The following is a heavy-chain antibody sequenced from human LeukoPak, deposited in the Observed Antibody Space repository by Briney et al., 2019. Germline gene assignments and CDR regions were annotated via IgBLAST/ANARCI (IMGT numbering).Heavy chain of an antibody. V-gene: IGHV3-23*01. CDR2: ISGSGGST. D-gene: IGHD1-26*01. J-gene: IGHJ5*02. CDR3: AKDRAGIVGATSLNWFDP. Sequence: GGSLRLSCAASGFTFSSYSLNWVRQAPGKGLEWVSAISGSGGSTYYADSVKGRFTISRDNSKNTLYLQMNSLRAEDTAVYYCAKDRAGIVGATSLNWFDPWGQGTLVTVSS. CDR1: GFTFSSYS.